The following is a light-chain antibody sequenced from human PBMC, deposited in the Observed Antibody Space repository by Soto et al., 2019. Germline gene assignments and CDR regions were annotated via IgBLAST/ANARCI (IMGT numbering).Light chain of an antibody. V-gene: IGKV1-33*01. J-gene: IGKJ4*01. CDR3: QQYDNLRLT. CDR1: QDISNY. CDR2: DAS. Sequence: DLQMTQSPSSLSASVGDRVTITCQASQDISNYLNWYQQKPGKAPKLLIYDASNLETGVSSRFSGSGSGTDFTFTISSLQAEDIATYYCQQYDNLRLTFGGGTKVEIK.